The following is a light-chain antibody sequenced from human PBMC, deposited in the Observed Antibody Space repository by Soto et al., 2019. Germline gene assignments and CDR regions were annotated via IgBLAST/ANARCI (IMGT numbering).Light chain of an antibody. CDR3: SSYTSGSARYV. CDR2: EVS. CDR1: SSDVGGYNY. V-gene: IGLV2-14*01. Sequence: QSVLTQPASVSGSPGQSITISCSGISSDVGGYNYVSWYQQHPGKAPKLMIYEVSNWPSGASNRFSGSRSGNTASLTISELQAQYGADYYCSSYTSGSARYVFGTETKVTVL. J-gene: IGLJ1*01.